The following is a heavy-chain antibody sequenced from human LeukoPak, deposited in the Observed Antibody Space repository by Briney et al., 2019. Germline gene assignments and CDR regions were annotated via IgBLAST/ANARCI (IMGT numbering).Heavy chain of an antibody. Sequence: SVKVSCKASGGTFSSYAISWVRQAPGQGLEWMGRIIPIFGTANYAQEFQGRVTITTDESTSTAYMELSSLRSEDTAVYYCASLVGATTGSYDYWGQGTLVTVSS. CDR2: IIPIFGTA. D-gene: IGHD1-26*01. V-gene: IGHV1-69*05. CDR1: GGTFSSYA. J-gene: IGHJ4*02. CDR3: ASLVGATTGSYDY.